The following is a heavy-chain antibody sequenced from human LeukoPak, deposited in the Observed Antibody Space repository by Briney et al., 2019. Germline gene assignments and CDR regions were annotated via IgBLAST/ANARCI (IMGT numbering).Heavy chain of an antibody. CDR1: GGSISSYY. Sequence: PSETLSLTCTVSGGSISSYYWSWIRQPPGKGLEWIGYIYYSGSTNYNPSLKSRVTISVDTSKNQFSLKLSSVTAADTAVYYCARRQGDYWGQGTLVTVPS. J-gene: IGHJ4*02. V-gene: IGHV4-59*01. CDR3: ARRQGDY. CDR2: IYYSGST.